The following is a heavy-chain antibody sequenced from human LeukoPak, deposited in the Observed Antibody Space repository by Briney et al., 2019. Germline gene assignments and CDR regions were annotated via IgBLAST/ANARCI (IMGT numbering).Heavy chain of an antibody. V-gene: IGHV1-18*01. Sequence: ASVKVSCKASGYTFTSYGISWVRQAPGQGLEWMGWISAYNGNTNYAQKLQGRVTMTTDTSTSTAYMELRSLRSDDTAVYYCARAASNYDFWSGYPNPLNYFDYWGQGTLVTVSS. J-gene: IGHJ4*02. CDR1: GYTFTSYG. CDR3: ARAASNYDFWSGYPNPLNYFDY. CDR2: ISAYNGNT. D-gene: IGHD3-3*01.